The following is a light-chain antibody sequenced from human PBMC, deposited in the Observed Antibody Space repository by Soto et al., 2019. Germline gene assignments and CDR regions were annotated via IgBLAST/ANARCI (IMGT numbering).Light chain of an antibody. CDR3: QQYDKWPRT. V-gene: IGKV1-5*01. Sequence: DIQMTQSPSTLSASVGDRVSITCRASQNIDKWLAWYQQKPQKAPKLLIFDASTLESGVPSRFSGSGSGTEFTLTISSLQSEDFAVYYCQQYDKWPRTFGQGTKVDIK. CDR2: DAS. J-gene: IGKJ1*01. CDR1: QNIDKW.